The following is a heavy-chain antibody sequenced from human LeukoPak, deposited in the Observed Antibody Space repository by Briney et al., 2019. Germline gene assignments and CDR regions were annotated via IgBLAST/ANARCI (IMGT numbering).Heavy chain of an antibody. V-gene: IGHV3-23*01. D-gene: IGHD3-10*01. CDR3: AKYRLGRYYYGSGSS. CDR2: ISGSGGST. J-gene: IGHJ5*02. CDR1: GFTFSSYA. Sequence: GGSLRLSCAASGFTFSSYAMSWVRQAPGKGLEWVSAISGSGGSTYYADSAKGRFTISRDNSKNTLYLQMNSLRAEDTAVYYCAKYRLGRYYYGSGSSWGQGTLVTVSS.